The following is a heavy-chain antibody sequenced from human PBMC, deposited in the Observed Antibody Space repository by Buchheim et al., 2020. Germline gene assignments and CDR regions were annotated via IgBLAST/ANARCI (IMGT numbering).Heavy chain of an antibody. V-gene: IGHV3-15*07. J-gene: IGHJ4*02. CDR3: ATDDLFAAGKLFFDY. D-gene: IGHD6-19*01. Sequence: EVQLVESGGGLVKPGGCLRLSCAASGFTFSNAWMNWVRQAPGKGLEWVGRIKRKIDSETRDYAAPVKGRFTISRDDSKNTLYLQMNSLKTDDTAVYYCATDDLFAAGKLFFDYWGQGTL. CDR2: IKRKIDSETR. CDR1: GFTFSNAW.